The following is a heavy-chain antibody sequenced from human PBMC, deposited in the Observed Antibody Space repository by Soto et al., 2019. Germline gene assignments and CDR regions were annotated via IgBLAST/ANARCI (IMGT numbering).Heavy chain of an antibody. CDR1: GGSISSDGYY. D-gene: IGHD3-22*01. V-gene: IGHV4-30-4*01. Sequence: PSETLSLTCTVSGGSISSDGYYWSWIRQAPGRGLEWIGYIHSSGSIYYNPSLKSRATMSIDTARNQFSLKVSSVTVADTAVYYCARDLDGLHDDNSGPYPRPGWGQGTLVTVSS. J-gene: IGHJ1*01. CDR2: IHSSGSI. CDR3: ARDLDGLHDDNSGPYPRPG.